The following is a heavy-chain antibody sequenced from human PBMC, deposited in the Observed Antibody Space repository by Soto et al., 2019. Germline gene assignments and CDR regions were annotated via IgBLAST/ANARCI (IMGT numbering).Heavy chain of an antibody. CDR3: AKADDFWSGMNYYYYGLDV. CDR1: GFTFSSYG. J-gene: IGHJ6*02. Sequence: GESLKISCAVSGFTFSSYGMHWVRQVPGKGLEWVALISYDGGDRYYADSVKGRFTISRDNSKNTLYLQMNSLRAEDTAVYYCAKADDFWSGMNYYYYGLDVWGQGTTVTVSS. D-gene: IGHD3-3*01. CDR2: ISYDGGDR. V-gene: IGHV3-30*18.